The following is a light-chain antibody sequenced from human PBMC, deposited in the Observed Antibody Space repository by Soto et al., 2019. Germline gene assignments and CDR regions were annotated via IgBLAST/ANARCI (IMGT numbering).Light chain of an antibody. CDR2: EVI. CDR1: SSDVGGYNY. CDR3: TSYTASNNYV. J-gene: IGLJ1*01. Sequence: QSALTQPPSASGSPGQSVTISCTGTSSDVGGYNYVSWYQQHPGKAPKLMIYEVIKRPSGVPDRFSGSKSGNTASLTVSGLQAKDEADYYCTSYTASNNYVFGTGTKVTVL. V-gene: IGLV2-8*01.